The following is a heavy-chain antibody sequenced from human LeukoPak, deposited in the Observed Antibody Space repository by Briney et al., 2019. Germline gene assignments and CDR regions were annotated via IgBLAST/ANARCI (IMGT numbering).Heavy chain of an antibody. D-gene: IGHD3-10*01. J-gene: IGHJ3*02. CDR2: INPNSGGT. V-gene: IGHV1-2*04. CDR1: GYTFTSYA. CDR3: ARGRRYYYGSGSYSTDAFDI. Sequence: GASVKVSCKASGYTFTSYAMNWVRQAPGQGLEWMGWINPNSGGTNYAQKFQGWVTMTRDTSISTAYMELSRLRSDDTAVYYCARGRRYYYGSGSYSTDAFDIWGQGTMVTVSS.